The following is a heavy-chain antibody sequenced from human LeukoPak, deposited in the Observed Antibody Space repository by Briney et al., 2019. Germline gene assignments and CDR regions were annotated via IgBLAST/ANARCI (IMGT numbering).Heavy chain of an antibody. V-gene: IGHV3-23*01. J-gene: IGHJ4*02. CDR3: AKDISGSWTDKYFDY. D-gene: IGHD1-26*01. CDR2: ISGSGGTT. CDR1: GFTLSSYA. Sequence: GGSLRLSCAASGFTLSSYAMSWVRQAPGKGLEWVSAISGSGGTTYYADSAKGRFTISRDTSKNTLFLQMNSLRAEDTAVYYCAKDISGSWTDKYFDYWGQGTLVTVSS.